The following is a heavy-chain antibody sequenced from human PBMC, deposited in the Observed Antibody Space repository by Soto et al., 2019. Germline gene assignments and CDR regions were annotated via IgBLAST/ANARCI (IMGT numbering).Heavy chain of an antibody. J-gene: IGHJ6*02. V-gene: IGHV4-34*01. D-gene: IGHD1-26*01. Sequence: KPSETLSLTCAVYGGSFSGYYWSWIRQPPGKGLEWIGEINHSGSTDYNPSLKSRVTISVDTSKNQFSLKLSSVTAADTAVYYCARSRKWGRGSYYGMDVWGQGTTVTVSS. CDR3: ARSRKWGRGSYYGMDV. CDR2: INHSGST. CDR1: GGSFSGYY.